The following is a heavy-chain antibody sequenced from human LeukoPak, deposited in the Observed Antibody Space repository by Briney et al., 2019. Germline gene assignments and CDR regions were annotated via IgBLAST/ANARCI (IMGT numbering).Heavy chain of an antibody. V-gene: IGHV3-30*02. CDR1: GFTFSSYG. Sequence: PGGSLRLSCAASGFTFSSYGMHWVRQAPGKGLEWVALIKPDGSNKYYADPVKGRFTISRDNSKNTLHLQMNSLRAEDTAVYYCARSRAFDYWGQGTLVTVSS. CDR2: IKPDGSNK. D-gene: IGHD2/OR15-2a*01. CDR3: ARSRAFDY. J-gene: IGHJ4*02.